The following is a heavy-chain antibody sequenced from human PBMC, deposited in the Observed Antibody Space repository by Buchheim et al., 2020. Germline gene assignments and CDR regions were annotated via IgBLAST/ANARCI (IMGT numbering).Heavy chain of an antibody. CDR3: ARGALNTDYDILTGYYFRSWYYYGMDV. V-gene: IGHV4-30-4*01. J-gene: IGHJ6*02. CDR2: IYYSGST. D-gene: IGHD3-9*01. Sequence: QVQLQESGPGLVKPSQTLSLTCTVSGGSISSGDYYWSWIRQPPGKGLEWIGYIYYSGSTYYNPSLKSRVTISVDTSKNQFSLKLSSVTAADTAVYYCARGALNTDYDILTGYYFRSWYYYGMDVWGQGTT. CDR1: GGSISSGDYY.